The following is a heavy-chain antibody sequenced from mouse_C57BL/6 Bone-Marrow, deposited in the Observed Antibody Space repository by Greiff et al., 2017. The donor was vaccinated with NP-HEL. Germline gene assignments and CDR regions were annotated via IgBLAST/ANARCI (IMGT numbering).Heavy chain of an antibody. V-gene: IGHV5-16*01. CDR3: AREGYDEGYYAMDY. D-gene: IGHD2-2*01. CDR2: INYDGSST. Sequence: EVHLVESEGGLVQPGSSMKLSCTASGFTFSDYYMAWVRQVPEKGLEWVANINYDGSSTYYLDSLKSRFIISRDNAKNILYLQMSSLKSEDTATYYCAREGYDEGYYAMDYWGQGTSVTVSS. J-gene: IGHJ4*01. CDR1: GFTFSDYY.